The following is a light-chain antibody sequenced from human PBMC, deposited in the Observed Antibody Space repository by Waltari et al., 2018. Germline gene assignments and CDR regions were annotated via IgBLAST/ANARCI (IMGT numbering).Light chain of an antibody. CDR2: DVS. Sequence: EIQLTQSPSSLSASVGDRVTTTCQASQDISTYLNWYQQKPGKAPKLLIYDVSNLEKGVPSRFSGGGSETDFSFTISSLQSEDIATYYCQQYEDVPYTFGQGTKLMIK. J-gene: IGKJ2*01. CDR3: QQYEDVPYT. CDR1: QDISTY. V-gene: IGKV1-33*01.